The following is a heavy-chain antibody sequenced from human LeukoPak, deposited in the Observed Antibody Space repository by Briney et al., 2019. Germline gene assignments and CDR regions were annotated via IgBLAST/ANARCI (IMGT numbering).Heavy chain of an antibody. CDR2: ISGGGGNT. Sequence: PGGSLRLSCAASGFTFSSYVMSWVRQAPGKGLQWVSAISGGGGNTYYADSVKGRFTISRDKAKNSLYLQMNSLRVEDTAVYYCARGYKYAFDNWGQGTLVTVSS. J-gene: IGHJ4*02. CDR3: ARGYKYAFDN. V-gene: IGHV3-23*01. D-gene: IGHD5-24*01. CDR1: GFTFSSYV.